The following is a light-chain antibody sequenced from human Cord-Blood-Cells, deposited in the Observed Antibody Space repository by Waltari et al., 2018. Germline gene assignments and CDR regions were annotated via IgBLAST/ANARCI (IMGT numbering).Light chain of an antibody. Sequence: QSALTQPASVSGSPGQSITISCPGTSSDVGGYNYVSWYQQHPGKAPKLMIYEVSNRPSGVSNRCSGSKSGNTASLTISGLQAEDEADYYCSSYTSSSPYVFGTGTKVTVL. CDR3: SSYTSSSPYV. CDR2: EVS. V-gene: IGLV2-14*01. CDR1: SSDVGGYNY. J-gene: IGLJ1*01.